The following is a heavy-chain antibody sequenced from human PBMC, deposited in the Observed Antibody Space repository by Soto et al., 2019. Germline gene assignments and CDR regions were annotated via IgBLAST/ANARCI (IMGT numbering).Heavy chain of an antibody. CDR1: GYTFTGYY. CDR3: ARDKGYSYGYSFFDY. V-gene: IGHV1-2*04. J-gene: IGHJ4*02. CDR2: INPNSGGT. Sequence: ASVKVSCKASGYTFTGYYMHWVRQAPGQGLEWMGWINPNSGGTNYAQKFQGWVTITRDTSISTAYMELSRLRSDDTAVYYCARDKGYSYGYSFFDYWGQGTLVTVS. D-gene: IGHD5-18*01.